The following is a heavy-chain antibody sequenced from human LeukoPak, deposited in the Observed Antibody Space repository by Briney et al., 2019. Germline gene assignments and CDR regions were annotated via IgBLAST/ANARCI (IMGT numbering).Heavy chain of an antibody. Sequence: SETLSLTCTVSGGSMRSNNYYWGWIRQPPGKGLEWIGSIYYSGSTYYNPSLKSRVTISIDTSKNQFSLRLSSVTAADTAVYYCARHGDHYYYMDVWGKGTTVTVSS. D-gene: IGHD2-21*01. CDR1: GGSMRSNNYY. J-gene: IGHJ6*03. CDR2: IYYSGST. CDR3: ARHGDHYYYMDV. V-gene: IGHV4-39*01.